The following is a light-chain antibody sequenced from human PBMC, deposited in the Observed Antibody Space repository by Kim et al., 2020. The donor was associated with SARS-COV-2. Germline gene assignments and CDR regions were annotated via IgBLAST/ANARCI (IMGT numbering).Light chain of an antibody. CDR1: ALPKQY. V-gene: IGLV3-25*03. J-gene: IGLJ2*01. Sequence: SYELTQPPSVSVSPGQTARITCSGDALPKQYAYWYQQKPGQAPVLVIYTDSERPSGIPERFSGSSSGTTVTLTISGVQAEDEADYYCQSADSSGTYNVVF. CDR2: TDS. CDR3: QSADSSGTYNVV.